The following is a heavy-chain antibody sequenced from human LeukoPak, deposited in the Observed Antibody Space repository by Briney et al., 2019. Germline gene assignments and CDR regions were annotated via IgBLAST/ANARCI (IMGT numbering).Heavy chain of an antibody. Sequence: SETLSLTCTASGGSISSSDYCWGWIRQPPGKGLEWIGSIYYSGNTYYNPSLKSRVTISVDTSKNQFSLKLSSVTAADTAVYYCARNSRGSGSNRPNWFDPWGQGTLVTVSS. CDR2: IYYSGNT. D-gene: IGHD3-10*01. CDR3: ARNSRGSGSNRPNWFDP. V-gene: IGHV4-39*01. J-gene: IGHJ5*02. CDR1: GGSISSSDYC.